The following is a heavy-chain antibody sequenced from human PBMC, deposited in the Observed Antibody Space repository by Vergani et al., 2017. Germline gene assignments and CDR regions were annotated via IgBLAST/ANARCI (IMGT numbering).Heavy chain of an antibody. J-gene: IGHJ4*02. CDR3: ADLHLFGVVPGGFDY. CDR2: IYWYDDK. D-gene: IGHD3-3*01. CDR1: GFSLSPSGVG. Sequence: QVNLQESGPGLVKPSETLSLTCAVSGFSLSPSGVGVGWIRQPPVKALEWLALIYWYDDKRYSPSLKSRLTITKDSSKNQVVLTTTNMDPVDTATYYCADLHLFGVVPGGFDYWGQGTLVTVSS. V-gene: IGHV2-5*01.